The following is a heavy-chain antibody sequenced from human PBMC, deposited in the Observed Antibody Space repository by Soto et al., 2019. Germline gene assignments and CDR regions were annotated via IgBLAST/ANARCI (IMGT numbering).Heavy chain of an antibody. J-gene: IGHJ4*02. CDR2: IYWDDDK. V-gene: IGHV2-5*02. CDR3: AHRRPYSNSPEYFFDY. Sequence: QITLKESGPTLVKPTQTLTLTCTFSGFSLSTSGVDVGWIRQPPGKALEWLALIYWDDDKRYKPSLKSRLTSPKGTSRNQVVLTMTNMDPLDTATYYCAHRRPYSNSPEYFFDYWGQGTLVTVSS. D-gene: IGHD6-6*01. CDR1: GFSLSTSGVD.